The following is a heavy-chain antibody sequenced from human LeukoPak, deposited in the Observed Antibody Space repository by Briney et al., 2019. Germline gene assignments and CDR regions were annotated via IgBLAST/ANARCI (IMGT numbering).Heavy chain of an antibody. CDR1: GFTFSSYS. CDR2: ISSSSSYI. V-gene: IGHV3-21*01. Sequence: GGSLRLSCAASGFTFSSYSMNWVRQAPGKGLEWVPSISSSSSYIYYADSVKGRFTISRDNAKNSLYLQMNSLRAEDTAVYYCARDFQEQQLAYWGQGTLVTVSS. CDR3: ARDFQEQQLAY. D-gene: IGHD6-13*01. J-gene: IGHJ4*02.